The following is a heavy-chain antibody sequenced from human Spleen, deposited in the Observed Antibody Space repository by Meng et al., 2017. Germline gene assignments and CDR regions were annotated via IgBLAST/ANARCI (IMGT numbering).Heavy chain of an antibody. J-gene: IGHJ3*01. CDR1: GFTFSSYA. CDR2: IGGGSSTT. V-gene: IGHV3-23*01. D-gene: IGHD3-10*01. CDR3: VGVGRWFADLLGAFDV. Sequence: AGSLSLSCAASGFTFSSYALYWFRQAPAEGLGWVLTIGGGSSTTFYADSVKGRFTISIDNSKNSLSLQMNNLRAEDTAVYYCVGVGRWFADLLGAFDVWGQGTMVTVSS.